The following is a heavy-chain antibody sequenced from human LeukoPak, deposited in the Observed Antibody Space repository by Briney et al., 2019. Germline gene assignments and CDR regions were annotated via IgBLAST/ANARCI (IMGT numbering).Heavy chain of an antibody. V-gene: IGHV4-59*01. CDR1: GGSISSYY. J-gene: IGHJ4*02. CDR3: ARDPKAGSPYYFDY. D-gene: IGHD6-19*01. Sequence: SETLSLTCTVSGGSISSYYWSWIRQPPGKGLEWIGYIYYSGSTNYNPSLKSRVTISVDTSKNQFSPKLSSVTAADTAVYYCARDPKAGSPYYFDYWGQGTLVTVSS. CDR2: IYYSGST.